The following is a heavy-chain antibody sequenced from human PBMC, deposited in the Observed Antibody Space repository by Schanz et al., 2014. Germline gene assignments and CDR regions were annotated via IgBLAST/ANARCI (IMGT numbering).Heavy chain of an antibody. CDR2: INTNTGNP. CDR3: ATEGPRSSWPPHFGY. D-gene: IGHD6-13*01. Sequence: QVQLVQSGSELMKPGASVKVSCKASGYTFTSYAMNWVRQAPGQGLEWVGWINTNTGNPTYAQGFTGRFVFSLDTSVSTAYLQINSLLAEDTAIYYCATEGPRSSWPPHFGYWGQGTLVTVSP. J-gene: IGHJ4*02. CDR1: GYTFTSYA. V-gene: IGHV7-4-1*02.